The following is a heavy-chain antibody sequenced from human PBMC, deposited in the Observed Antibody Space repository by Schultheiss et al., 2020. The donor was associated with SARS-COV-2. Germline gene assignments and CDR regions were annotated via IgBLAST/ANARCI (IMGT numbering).Heavy chain of an antibody. CDR2: ISSSSSTI. Sequence: GGSLRLSCAASGFTFSSYSMNWVRQAPGKGLEWVSYISSSSSTIYYADSVKGRFTISRDNAKNSLYLQMNSLRAEDTAVYYCARGGWGGYDFIIDYWGQGTLVTVSS. V-gene: IGHV3-48*04. J-gene: IGHJ4*02. CDR1: GFTFSSYS. D-gene: IGHD5-12*01. CDR3: ARGGWGGYDFIIDY.